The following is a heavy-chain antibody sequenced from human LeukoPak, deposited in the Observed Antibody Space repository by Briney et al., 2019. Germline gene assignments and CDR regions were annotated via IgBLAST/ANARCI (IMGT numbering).Heavy chain of an antibody. J-gene: IGHJ4*02. CDR1: GFTFSSYS. Sequence: GGSLRLSCAASGFTFSSYSMNWVRQAPGKGLEWVSSISSSSSSIYYADSVKGRFTISRDNTKKSLYLQMNSLRAEDTAVYYCHQTPTILGGVGYWGQGTLVTVSS. V-gene: IGHV3-21*01. CDR3: HQTPTILGGVGY. CDR2: ISSSSSSI. D-gene: IGHD3-3*01.